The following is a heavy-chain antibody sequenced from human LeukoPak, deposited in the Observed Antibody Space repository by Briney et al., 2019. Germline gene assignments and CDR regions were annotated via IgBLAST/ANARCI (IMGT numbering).Heavy chain of an antibody. J-gene: IGHJ4*02. CDR2: ISYDGSNK. V-gene: IGHV3-30-3*01. CDR3: ARGVPKNYYGSGESRGPFDY. CDR1: GFTFSSYA. Sequence: GRSLRLSCAASGFTFSSYAMHWVRQAPGKGLEWVAVISYDGSNKYYADSVKGRFTISRDNSKNTLYLQMNSLRAEDTAVYYCARGVPKNYYGSGESRGPFDYWGQGTLVTVSS. D-gene: IGHD3-10*01.